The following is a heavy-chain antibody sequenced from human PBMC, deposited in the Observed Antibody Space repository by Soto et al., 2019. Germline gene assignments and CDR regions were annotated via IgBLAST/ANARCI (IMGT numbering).Heavy chain of an antibody. Sequence: PGGTLRLSCVGSGFIFTSFTISWVRKDPGMGLQCLASISKSSSFIYYADSVRGRFIISRDKSKDSVFLQMYSLRAEDTAMYYCVRGDDRVDWGQGTLVTVSS. CDR3: VRGDDRVD. V-gene: IGHV3-21*01. CDR1: GFIFTSFT. D-gene: IGHD1-1*01. CDR2: ISKSSSFI. J-gene: IGHJ1*01.